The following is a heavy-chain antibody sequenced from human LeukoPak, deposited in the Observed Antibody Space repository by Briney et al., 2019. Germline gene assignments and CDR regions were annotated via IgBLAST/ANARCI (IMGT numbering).Heavy chain of an antibody. CDR1: GGSFSGYY. CDR3: ARVGTMVRGVIESPPEGWGYYYYMDV. CDR2: INRSGST. Sequence: PSETLSLTCAVYGGSFSGYYWSWIRQPPGKGLEWIGEINRSGSTNYNPSLKSRVTISVDTSKNQFSLRLSSVTAADTAVYYCARVGTMVRGVIESPPEGWGYYYYMDVWGKGTTVTISS. D-gene: IGHD3-10*01. J-gene: IGHJ6*03. V-gene: IGHV4-34*01.